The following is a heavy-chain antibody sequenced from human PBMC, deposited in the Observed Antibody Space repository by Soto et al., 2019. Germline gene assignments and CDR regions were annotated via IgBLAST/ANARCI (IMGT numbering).Heavy chain of an antibody. CDR3: ARDQGYYDSSGPIDY. V-gene: IGHV3-33*01. CDR2: IWYDGSNK. Sequence: GSLRLSCAASGFTFSSYGMHWVRQAPGKGLEWVAVIWYDGSNKYYADSVKGRFTISRDNSKNTLYLQMNSLRAEDTAVYYCARDQGYYDSSGPIDYWGQGTLVTVSS. J-gene: IGHJ4*02. D-gene: IGHD3-22*01. CDR1: GFTFSSYG.